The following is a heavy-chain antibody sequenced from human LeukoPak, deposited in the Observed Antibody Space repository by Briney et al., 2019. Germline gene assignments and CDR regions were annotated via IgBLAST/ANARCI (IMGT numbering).Heavy chain of an antibody. CDR1: GYSFTSYW. V-gene: IGHV5-51*01. D-gene: IGHD6-19*01. J-gene: IGHJ6*02. Sequence: GESLKISCRGSGYSFTSYWIGWVRQMPGKGLEWMGIIYPGDSDTRYSPSFQGQVTISADKSISTAYLQWSSLKASDTAMYYCARGGSGWYGTDYYYYGMDVWGQGTTVTVSS. CDR2: IYPGDSDT. CDR3: ARGGSGWYGTDYYYYGMDV.